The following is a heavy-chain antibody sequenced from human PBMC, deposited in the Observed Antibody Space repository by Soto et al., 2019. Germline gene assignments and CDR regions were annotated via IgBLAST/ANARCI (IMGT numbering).Heavy chain of an antibody. CDR1: GGSISSGGYY. V-gene: IGHV4-31*03. D-gene: IGHD6-13*01. Sequence: SETLSLTCTVSGGSISSGGYYWSWIRQHPGKGLEWIGYIYYSGITIYNPSLKSRVTISVDTSKNQFSLKLSSVTAADTAVYYCARREGYSSSWYGYAFDIWGQGTMVTLSS. J-gene: IGHJ3*02. CDR2: IYYSGIT. CDR3: ARREGYSSSWYGYAFDI.